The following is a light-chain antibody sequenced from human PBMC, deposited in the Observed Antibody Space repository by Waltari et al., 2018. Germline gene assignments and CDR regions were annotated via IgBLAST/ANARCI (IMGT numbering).Light chain of an antibody. CDR3: AAWDDSLSGLWV. V-gene: IGLV1-47*01. J-gene: IGLJ3*02. Sequence: QSVLPQPPSASGTPGQRVTISCSGSSSHIGSNSVYWYQQLPGTAPKLLIYRNNQRPSGVPDRFSGSKSGTSASLAISGLRSEDEADYYCAAWDDSLSGLWVFGGGTKLTVL. CDR1: SSHIGSNS. CDR2: RNN.